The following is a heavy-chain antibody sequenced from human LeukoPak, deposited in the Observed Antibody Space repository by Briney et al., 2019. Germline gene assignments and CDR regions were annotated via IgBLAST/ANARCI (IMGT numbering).Heavy chain of an antibody. CDR2: ITTSDGNT. J-gene: IGHJ4*02. D-gene: IGHD3-22*01. CDR1: GFTFSSYT. CDR3: AKRPGYYESSGYYFDY. Sequence: GGSLRLSCAASGFTFSSYTMSWVRQAPGKGLEWVSTITTSDGNTYYADSVKGRFTVSRDNSKNTLFLQMNSLRAEDTAVYYCAKRPGYYESSGYYFDYWGQGTLVTVSS. V-gene: IGHV3-23*01.